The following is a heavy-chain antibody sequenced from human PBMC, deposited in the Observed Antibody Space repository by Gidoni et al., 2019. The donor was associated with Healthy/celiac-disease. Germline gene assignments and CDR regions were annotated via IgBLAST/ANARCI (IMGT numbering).Heavy chain of an antibody. CDR3: ATAVSLLDCSSTSCYTGIYYYYYGMDV. CDR1: GYTLTELS. Sequence: QVQLVQSGAEVKKPGASVKVSCKVSGYTLTELSMHWVRQAPGKGLEWMGGFDPEDGETIYAQKFQGRVTMTEDTSTDTAYMELSSLRSEDTAVYYCATAVSLLDCSSTSCYTGIYYYYYGMDVWGQGTTVTVSS. J-gene: IGHJ6*02. V-gene: IGHV1-24*01. D-gene: IGHD2-2*02. CDR2: FDPEDGET.